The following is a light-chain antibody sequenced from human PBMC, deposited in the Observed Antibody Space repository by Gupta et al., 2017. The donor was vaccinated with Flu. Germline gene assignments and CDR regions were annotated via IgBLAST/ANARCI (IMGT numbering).Light chain of an antibody. J-gene: IGKJ4*01. Sequence: PSFLSASVGDRVTITVRASQGIRSYLAYYQPKPWIAPNLLIYATSTVHTGVPSRFSGSASGTEFTLTISSLHPEDFATYYFQHLNSSPLTFAAGTKVEIK. CDR1: QGIRSY. CDR2: ATS. V-gene: IGKV1-9*01. CDR3: QHLNSSPLT.